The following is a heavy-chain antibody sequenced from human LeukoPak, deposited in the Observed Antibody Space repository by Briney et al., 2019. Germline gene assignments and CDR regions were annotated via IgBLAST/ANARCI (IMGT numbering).Heavy chain of an antibody. D-gene: IGHD4/OR15-4a*01. V-gene: IGHV1-69*13. CDR1: GGTFSSYA. Sequence: SVTVSFKASGGTFSSYAISWVRQAPGQGLEWMGGIIPIFGTANYAQKFQGRVTITADESTSTAYMELSSLRSEDTAVYYCARALWSYPFLYYFDYWGQGTLVTVSS. CDR3: ARALWSYPFLYYFDY. CDR2: IIPIFGTA. J-gene: IGHJ4*02.